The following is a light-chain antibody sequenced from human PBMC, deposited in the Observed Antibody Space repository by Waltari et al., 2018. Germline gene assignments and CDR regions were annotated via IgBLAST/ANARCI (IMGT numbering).Light chain of an antibody. CDR2: DAS. CDR3: QQRSNWPPT. V-gene: IGKV3-11*01. Sequence: EILSTQSPGTLSLSPGEAATLSCRASQSVSSYLAWCQHKPGQAPRLLIYDASNRATGIPVRFSGSGSGTDFTLTISSLESEDFAVYYCQQRSNWPPTFGQGTRLEIK. CDR1: QSVSSY. J-gene: IGKJ5*01.